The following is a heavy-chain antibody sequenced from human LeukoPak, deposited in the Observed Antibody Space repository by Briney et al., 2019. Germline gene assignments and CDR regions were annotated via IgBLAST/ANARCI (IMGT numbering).Heavy chain of an antibody. V-gene: IGHV3-23*01. CDR1: GFTFSSYS. D-gene: IGHD6-13*01. J-gene: IGHJ4*02. CDR3: AKDPSSSWFGDYFDY. CDR2: ISGSGGST. Sequence: GGSLRLSCAASGFTFSSYSMNWVRQAPGKGLEWVSAISGSGGSTYYADSVKGRFTISRDNSKNTLYLQMNSLRAEDTAVYYCAKDPSSSWFGDYFDYWGQGTLVTVSS.